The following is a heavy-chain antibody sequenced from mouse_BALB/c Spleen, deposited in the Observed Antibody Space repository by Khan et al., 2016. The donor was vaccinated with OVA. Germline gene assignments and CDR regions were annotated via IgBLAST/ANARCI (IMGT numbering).Heavy chain of an antibody. D-gene: IGHD1-1*02. V-gene: IGHV5-4*02. CDR1: GFTFSDYY. J-gene: IGHJ3*01. CDR3: ARAGYGGFAY. Sequence: ELVESGGGLVKPGGSLKLSCAASGFTFSDYYMYWVRQTPEKRLEWVATISDGGSSTFYPDSVKGRFTISRDNAKNNLDLQMSSLKSEDTAIYYCARAGYGGFAYWGQGTLVTVSA. CDR2: ISDGGSST.